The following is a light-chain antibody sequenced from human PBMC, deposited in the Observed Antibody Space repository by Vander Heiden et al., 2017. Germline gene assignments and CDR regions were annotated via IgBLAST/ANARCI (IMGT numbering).Light chain of an antibody. J-gene: IGKJ3*01. CDR1: QSVSSSY. CDR3: QQYGSSLPFT. CDR2: GAS. V-gene: IGKV3-20*01. Sequence: ELVLTQSPGTLSLSPGERATLSCRASQSVSSSYLAWYQQKPGQAPRLLIYGASSRATGIPDRFSGSGSGTDFTLTISRLEPEDFAVYYCQQYGSSLPFTFVPGTKVDIK.